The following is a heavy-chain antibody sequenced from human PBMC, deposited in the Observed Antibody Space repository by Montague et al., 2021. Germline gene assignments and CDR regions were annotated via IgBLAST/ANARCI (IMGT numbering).Heavy chain of an antibody. CDR2: VVHGGRT. CDR3: ARERDRYYYMDI. Sequence: SETLSLTCTVSRSLITSDYYWGWIRQPPGKGLEWMVSVVHGGRTYYNPSLKSRVTISVDTSNNHFSLKLSSVTAADTAMYYCARERDRYYYMDIWGKGTTITVSS. V-gene: IGHV4-38-2*02. CDR1: RSLITSDYY. J-gene: IGHJ6*03.